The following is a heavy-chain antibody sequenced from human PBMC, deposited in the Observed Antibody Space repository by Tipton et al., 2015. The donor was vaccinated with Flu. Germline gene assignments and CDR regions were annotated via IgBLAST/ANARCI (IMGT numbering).Heavy chain of an antibody. CDR1: GYIFTYYW. D-gene: IGHD2-15*01. Sequence: VQLVQSGAEVKKPGESLSISCKASGYIFTYYWITWVRQMPGKGLEWVGIIYPGDSDTRYSPSLEGQVTISADKSINTAFLQWTSLKASDSGIYYCARRSSGGYYDFWGQGTLVTVSS. CDR3: ARRSSGGYYDF. CDR2: IYPGDSDT. V-gene: IGHV5-51*01. J-gene: IGHJ4*02.